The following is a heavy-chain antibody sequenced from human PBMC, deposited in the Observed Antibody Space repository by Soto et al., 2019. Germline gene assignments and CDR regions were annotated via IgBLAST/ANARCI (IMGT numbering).Heavy chain of an antibody. CDR1: GASITTYY. J-gene: IGHJ5*01. CDR2: VYHTGST. Sequence: PSETLSLTCDVSGASITTYYCSWIRHAPWKGLEWIGNVYHTGSTDYNSSLRSRVTISVDTSKNQFSLNMNSVTAADTAVYYCARRLFGSGWPLDSW. CDR3: ARRLFGSGWPLDS. V-gene: IGHV4-59*13. D-gene: IGHD6-19*01.